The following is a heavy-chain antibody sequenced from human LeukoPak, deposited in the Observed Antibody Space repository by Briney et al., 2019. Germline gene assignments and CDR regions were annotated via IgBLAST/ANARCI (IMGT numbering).Heavy chain of an antibody. CDR1: GYTFTSFD. CDR3: ARGGTYYYDSSGYYFHDAFDI. D-gene: IGHD3-22*01. CDR2: IIPIFVTA. V-gene: IGHV1-69*13. J-gene: IGHJ3*02. Sequence: SVKVSCKASGYTFTSFDFNWVRQAPGQGLEWMGGIIPIFVTANYAQKFQGRVTITADESTSTAYMELSSLRSEDTAVYYCARGGTYYYDSSGYYFHDAFDIWGQGTMVTVSS.